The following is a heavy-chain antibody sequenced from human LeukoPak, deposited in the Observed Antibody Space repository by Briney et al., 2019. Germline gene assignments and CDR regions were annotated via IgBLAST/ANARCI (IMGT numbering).Heavy chain of an antibody. Sequence: GGSLRLSCAASGFTFSSYAMSWVRQAPGKGLEWVSAISGSGGSTYYADSVKGRFTISRDNSKNTLYLQMNSLRAEDTAVYYRAKDLGVVVPAAIGYWGQGTLVTVSS. CDR1: GFTFSSYA. J-gene: IGHJ4*02. CDR2: ISGSGGST. CDR3: AKDLGVVVPAAIGY. D-gene: IGHD2-2*01. V-gene: IGHV3-23*01.